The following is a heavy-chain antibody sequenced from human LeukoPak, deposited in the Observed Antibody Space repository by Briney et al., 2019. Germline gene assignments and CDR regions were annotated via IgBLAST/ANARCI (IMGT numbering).Heavy chain of an antibody. J-gene: IGHJ3*02. CDR1: GGSISSYY. CDR2: IYTSGST. Sequence: SETLSLTCTVSGGSISSYYWSWIRQPAGKGLEWIGRIYTSGSTNYNPSLKSRVTMSVDTSKDQFSMKLRSVFAAEPPVYSCARVGVYCSSTSCSYDAFDIWGQGTMVTVSS. D-gene: IGHD2-2*01. V-gene: IGHV4-4*07. CDR3: ARVGVYCSSTSCSYDAFDI.